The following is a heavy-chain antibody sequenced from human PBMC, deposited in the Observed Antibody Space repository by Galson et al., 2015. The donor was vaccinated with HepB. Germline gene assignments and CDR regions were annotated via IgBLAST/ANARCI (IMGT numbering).Heavy chain of an antibody. Sequence: SVKVSCKASGYTFTGYYMHWVRQAPGQGLEWMGWINPNSGGTNYAQKFQGRVTMTRDTSISTAYMELSRLRSDDTAVYYCALGYSSGSLGDTGDAFDIWGQGTMVTVSS. CDR2: INPNSGGT. D-gene: IGHD3-10*01. J-gene: IGHJ3*02. CDR1: GYTFTGYY. V-gene: IGHV1-2*02. CDR3: ALGYSSGSLGDTGDAFDI.